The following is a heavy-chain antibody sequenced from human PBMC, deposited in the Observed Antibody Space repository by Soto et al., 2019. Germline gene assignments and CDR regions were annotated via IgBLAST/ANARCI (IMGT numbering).Heavy chain of an antibody. V-gene: IGHV3-9*01. J-gene: IGHJ6*02. CDR3: AKDREGSSGWYGMDV. Sequence: PGGSLRLSCAASGFIFDDYAMHWVRQVPGKGLEWVSAISWNSGTIAYAGSVKGRFTISRDNAKNSLYLQMNSLRSEDTALYYCAKDREGSSGWYGMDVWGQGTTVTVSS. CDR1: GFIFDDYA. CDR2: ISWNSGTI. D-gene: IGHD3-22*01.